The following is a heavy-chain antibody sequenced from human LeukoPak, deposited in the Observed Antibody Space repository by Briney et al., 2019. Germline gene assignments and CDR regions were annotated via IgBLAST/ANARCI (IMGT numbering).Heavy chain of an antibody. CDR2: IYPGDSDT. V-gene: IGHV5-51*01. J-gene: IGHJ4*02. Sequence: GESLKISCEGSADSFTTYLIGCGRQMPGKGLEWMGVIYPGDSDTRYSPSFQGQVTISADKSINTAYLYWSCLKGSDTAMYYCATRFNNYDFWTRWGQGTLVTVSS. D-gene: IGHD3-3*01. CDR3: ATRFNNYDFWTR. CDR1: ADSFTTYL.